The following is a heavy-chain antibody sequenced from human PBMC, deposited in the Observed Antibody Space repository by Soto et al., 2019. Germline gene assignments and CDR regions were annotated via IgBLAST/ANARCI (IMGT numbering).Heavy chain of an antibody. V-gene: IGHV1-2*04. Sequence: QVQLVQSGAEVKKPGASVTVSCRSSGDTFTDYYMHWLRQAPGQGIEWMGWINPNSGVTKYAQKSQGWVTLTRDTSIRTVYMQLSRLRSDDTAVYYCARESGGATATLDYYYFYMDVWGTGTTVTVSS. CDR3: ARESGGATATLDYYYFYMDV. CDR2: INPNSGVT. J-gene: IGHJ6*03. CDR1: GDTFTDYY. D-gene: IGHD1-26*01.